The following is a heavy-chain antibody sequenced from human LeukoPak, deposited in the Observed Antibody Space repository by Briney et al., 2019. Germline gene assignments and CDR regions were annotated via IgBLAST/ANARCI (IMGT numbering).Heavy chain of an antibody. CDR1: GGTFSSYA. CDR3: ARSKMVRGVIISPPGY. V-gene: IGHV1-69*13. D-gene: IGHD3-10*01. J-gene: IGHJ4*02. CDR2: IIPIFGTA. Sequence: SVKVSCKASGGTFSSYAISWVRQAPGQGLEWMGGIIPIFGTANYAQKFQGRVTITADESTSTAYMELSSLRSEDTAVYYCARSKMVRGVIISPPGYWGQGTLVTVSS.